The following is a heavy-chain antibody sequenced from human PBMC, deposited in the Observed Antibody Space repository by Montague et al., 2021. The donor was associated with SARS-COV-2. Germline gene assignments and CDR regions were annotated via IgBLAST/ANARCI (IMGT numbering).Heavy chain of an antibody. CDR1: GFSLRTAGTC. D-gene: IGHD3-16*01. CDR2: IDWDGDK. CDR3: ARPSGVAPRCYFQGMDV. Sequence: PALVKPTQTLTLTCTFSGFSLRTAGTCVRWIRQPPGKAPQWLARIDWDGDKYYSRTLETRVSISTDTAKTQVGLTMTNVDPIDTATYYCARPSGVAPRCYFQGMDVWGQGTAVTVSS. J-gene: IGHJ6*02. V-gene: IGHV2-70*11.